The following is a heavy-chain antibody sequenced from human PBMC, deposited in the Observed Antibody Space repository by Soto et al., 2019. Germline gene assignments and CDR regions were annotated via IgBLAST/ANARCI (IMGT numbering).Heavy chain of an antibody. Sequence: GESLKISCKGSGYSFTSYWIGGVRQMPGKGLEWMGIIYPGDSDTRYSPSFQGQVTISADKSISTAYLQWSSLKASDTAMYYCARQAVAAAGNNWFDPWGQGTLVTVSS. CDR3: ARQAVAAAGNNWFDP. CDR1: GYSFTSYW. D-gene: IGHD6-13*01. J-gene: IGHJ5*02. CDR2: IYPGDSDT. V-gene: IGHV5-51*01.